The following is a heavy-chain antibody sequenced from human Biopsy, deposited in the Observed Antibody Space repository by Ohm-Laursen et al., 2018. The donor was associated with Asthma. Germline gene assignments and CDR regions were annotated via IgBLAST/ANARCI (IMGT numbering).Heavy chain of an antibody. Sequence: TLSLTCTVSGASITTSPSYWSWLRLLPGKGLEWIGCIYYSGETFFNPSLKNPLFMSLDSSKNRFSLKMTSVTVADTAVYFCARNLPGYTYGPFEDWGQGTLVTVPS. J-gene: IGHJ4*02. CDR2: IYYSGET. V-gene: IGHV4-31*02. CDR1: GASITTSPSY. D-gene: IGHD5-18*01. CDR3: ARNLPGYTYGPFED.